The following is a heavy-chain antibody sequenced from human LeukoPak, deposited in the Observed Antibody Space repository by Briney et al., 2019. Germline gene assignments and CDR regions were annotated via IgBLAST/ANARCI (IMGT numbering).Heavy chain of an antibody. Sequence: PGGSLRLSCAASGFTFSSYSMNWVRQAPGKGLEWVSSISSSSSYIYYADSVKGRFTISRDNAKNSLYLQMNSLRAEDTAVYYCASIFWSRNTQYLDYYYGMDVWGRGTTVTVSS. J-gene: IGHJ6*02. CDR1: GFTFSSYS. CDR2: ISSSSSYI. CDR3: ASIFWSRNTQYLDYYYGMDV. D-gene: IGHD3-3*01. V-gene: IGHV3-21*01.